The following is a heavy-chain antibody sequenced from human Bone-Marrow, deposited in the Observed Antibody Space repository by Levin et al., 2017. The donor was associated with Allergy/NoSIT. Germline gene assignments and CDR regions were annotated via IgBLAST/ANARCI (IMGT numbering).Heavy chain of an antibody. V-gene: IGHV4-59*12. CDR1: GGSISSNY. CDR2: ISHSGSS. Sequence: SETLSLTCTVSGGSISSNYWSWIRQPPGKGLEWIGFISHSGSSTYNPSLKSRVTIPVDTSKNQFSLTLSSVTAADTAVYFCARDNIAVTGMLYYNGMDVWGQGTAVTVS. J-gene: IGHJ6*02. CDR3: ARDNIAVTGMLYYNGMDV. D-gene: IGHD6-19*01.